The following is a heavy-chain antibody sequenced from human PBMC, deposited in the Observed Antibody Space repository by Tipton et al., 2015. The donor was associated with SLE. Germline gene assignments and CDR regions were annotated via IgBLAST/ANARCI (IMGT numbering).Heavy chain of an antibody. CDR3: ARIQGDLWSGYHLYYYYYMDV. D-gene: IGHD3-3*01. Sequence: LRLSCTVSGGSISSINYFWGWIRQPPGTGLEWIGTIYYIGSPYYNLSLKSRVTISVDTSKNQFSLKLSSVTAADTAVYYCARIQGDLWSGYHLYYYYYMDVWGKGTTVTVSS. CDR2: IYYIGSP. V-gene: IGHV4-39*01. CDR1: GGSISSINYF. J-gene: IGHJ6*03.